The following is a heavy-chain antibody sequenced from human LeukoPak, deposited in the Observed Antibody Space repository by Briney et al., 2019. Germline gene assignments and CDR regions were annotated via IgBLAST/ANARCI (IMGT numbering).Heavy chain of an antibody. J-gene: IGHJ6*03. V-gene: IGHV1-18*01. CDR1: GYTFTSYG. CDR2: ISAYNGNT. CDR3: ARVFVDMVATRAIGGSNYYYYYYMDV. Sequence: ASVKVSCKASGYTFTSYGISWVRQAPGQGLEWMGWISAYNGNTNYAQKLQGRVTMTTDTSTSTAYMELRSLRSDDTAVYYCARVFVDMVATRAIGGSNYYYYYYMDVWGKGTTVTISS. D-gene: IGHD5-12*01.